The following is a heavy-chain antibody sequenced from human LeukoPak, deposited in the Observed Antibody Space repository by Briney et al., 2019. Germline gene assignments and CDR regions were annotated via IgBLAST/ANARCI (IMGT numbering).Heavy chain of an antibody. D-gene: IGHD3-10*01. CDR2: IYPDDSDT. V-gene: IGHV5-51*01. J-gene: IGHJ4*02. CDR3: ARPPQYYYSSGKYYFDY. Sequence: KNGASLQISCPGSGSIFTSHWIAWVRQLPGKGLEWMGIIYPDDSDTRYSPSFQGQVTISADKSISTAYLQWSSLKASDTAIYYCARPPQYYYSSGKYYFDYWGQGTLVTVSS. CDR1: GSIFTSHW.